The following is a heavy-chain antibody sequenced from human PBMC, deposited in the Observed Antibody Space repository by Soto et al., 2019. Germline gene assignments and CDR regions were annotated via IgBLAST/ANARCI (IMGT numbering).Heavy chain of an antibody. CDR3: TTGYYDILTGFDY. CDR1: GFTFSNAW. D-gene: IGHD3-9*01. J-gene: IGHJ4*02. Sequence: WGSLRLSCAASGFTFSNAWMNWVRQAPGKGLEWVGRIKSKTDGGTTDYAAPVKGRFTISRDDSKNTLYLQMNSLKTEDTAVYYCTTGYYDILTGFDYWGQGTLVTVSS. CDR2: IKSKTDGGTT. V-gene: IGHV3-15*07.